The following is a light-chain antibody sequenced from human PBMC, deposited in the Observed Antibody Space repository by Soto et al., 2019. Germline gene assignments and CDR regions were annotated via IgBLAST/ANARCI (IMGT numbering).Light chain of an antibody. CDR3: ATWDSSLIAGV. Sequence: QSVLTQPPSVSEAPGQEVTISCSGSSSNIGNNFVSWYQHLPGTAPKLLIYDNNKRPSGIPDRFSGTKSGTSATLGITGLQTGDEAHYYCATWDSSLIAGVFGGGTKVTVL. J-gene: IGLJ2*01. V-gene: IGLV1-51*01. CDR1: SSNIGNNF. CDR2: DNN.